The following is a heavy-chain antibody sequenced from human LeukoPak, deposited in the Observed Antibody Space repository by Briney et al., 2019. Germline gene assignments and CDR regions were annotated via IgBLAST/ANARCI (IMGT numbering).Heavy chain of an antibody. Sequence: GGSLRLSCAASGFTFSSYAVHWVRQAPGKGLEGVAVISYDGTNKYYADSVKGRFTISRDNSKNTLYIQMNSMRADDTAVYYCACDTSGYTDYWGQGTLVTVSS. CDR3: ACDTSGYTDY. CDR2: ISYDGTNK. J-gene: IGHJ4*02. V-gene: IGHV3-30*14. D-gene: IGHD3-22*01. CDR1: GFTFSSYA.